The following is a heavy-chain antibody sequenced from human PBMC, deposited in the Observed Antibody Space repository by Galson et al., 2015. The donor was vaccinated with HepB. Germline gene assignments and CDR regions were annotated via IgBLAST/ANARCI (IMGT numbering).Heavy chain of an antibody. CDR1: GFTFSSYA. V-gene: IGHV3-23*01. D-gene: IGHD6-19*01. CDR3: TRGLAVFQTKGAFDV. J-gene: IGHJ3*01. Sequence: SLRLSCAASGFTFSSYAMSWVRQAPGKGLEWVSAISGSGGSTYYADSVKGRFIISRDNSKNTLYLQMNSLRADDTAVYYCTRGLAVFQTKGAFDVWGQGTVVTVSS. CDR2: ISGSGGST.